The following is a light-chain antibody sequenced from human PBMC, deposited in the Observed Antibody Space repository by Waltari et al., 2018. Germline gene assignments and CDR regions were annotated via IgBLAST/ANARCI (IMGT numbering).Light chain of an antibody. V-gene: IGLV2-14*03. CDR2: DVS. CDR1: SSDVGGYDY. J-gene: IGLJ1*01. CDR3: GSYTSSTTLA. Sequence: QSALTQPASVSGSPGQSITISCTGTSSDVGGYDYVPWYQQHPGKAPKLMLYDVSNRPLEVSHRFSGSKSGNTASLTISGLQADDEAEYYCGSYTSSTTLAFGTGTKVTVL.